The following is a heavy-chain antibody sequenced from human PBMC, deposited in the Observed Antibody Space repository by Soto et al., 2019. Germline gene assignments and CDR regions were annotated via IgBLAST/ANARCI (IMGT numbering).Heavy chain of an antibody. CDR1: GFTFDDYA. CDR2: ISWNSGSI. D-gene: IGHD6-13*01. CDR3: AKETNVSSSSWYFDY. Sequence: DVQLVESGGGLVQPGRSLRLSCAASGFTFDDYAMHWVRQAPGKGLEWVSGISWNSGSIGYADSVKGRFTISRDNAKNSLYLQMNSLRAEDTALYYCAKETNVSSSSWYFDYWGQGTLVTVSS. V-gene: IGHV3-9*01. J-gene: IGHJ4*02.